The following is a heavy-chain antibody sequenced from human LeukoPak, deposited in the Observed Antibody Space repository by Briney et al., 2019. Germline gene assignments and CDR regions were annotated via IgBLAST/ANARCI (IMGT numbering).Heavy chain of an antibody. CDR1: GGSINNGRYY. V-gene: IGHV4-39*01. Sequence: KPSEXLSLTCTVSGGSINNGRYYWAWIRQPPGKGLEWIGTKYYSGSTYYNPSLKSRVTISVDRSRDQFSLNLYSVTAADTAVYFCARHLSPVTLLDPFDIWGQGTMVTVSS. D-gene: IGHD5-18*01. CDR2: KYYSGST. CDR3: ARHLSPVTLLDPFDI. J-gene: IGHJ3*02.